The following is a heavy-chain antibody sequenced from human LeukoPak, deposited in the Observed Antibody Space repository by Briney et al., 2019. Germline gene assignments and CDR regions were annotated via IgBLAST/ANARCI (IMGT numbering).Heavy chain of an antibody. CDR3: ARGANYYYYYGIDI. CDR2: IYYTGST. Sequence: SETLSLTCTVSGGSISQYYWSWIRQPPGKGLEWIGYIYYTGSTNYNPSLKSRVTISLDTSKNQFSLKLSSVTAADTAVYYCARGANYYYYYGIDIWGQGTTVTASS. V-gene: IGHV4-59*01. J-gene: IGHJ6*02. CDR1: GGSISQYY.